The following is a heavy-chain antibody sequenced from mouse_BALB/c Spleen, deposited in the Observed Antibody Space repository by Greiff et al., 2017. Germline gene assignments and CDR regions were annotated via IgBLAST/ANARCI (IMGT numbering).Heavy chain of an antibody. D-gene: IGHD3-3*01. CDR3: ARMGHPFAY. V-gene: IGHV14-3*02. CDR2: IDPANGNT. CDR1: GFNIKDTY. J-gene: IGHJ3*01. Sequence: EVKLVESGAELVKPGASVKLSCTASGFNIKDTYMHWVKQRPEQGLEWIGRIDPANGNTKYDPKFQGKATITADTSSNTAYLQLSSLTSEDTAVYYCARMGHPFAYWGQGTLVTVSA.